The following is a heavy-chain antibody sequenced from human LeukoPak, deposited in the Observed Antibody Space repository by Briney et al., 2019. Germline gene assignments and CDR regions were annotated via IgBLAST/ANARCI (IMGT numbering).Heavy chain of an antibody. CDR3: ARDQRRWELLRYFDY. J-gene: IGHJ4*02. CDR2: ISAYNGNT. D-gene: IGHD1-26*01. V-gene: IGHV1-18*04. Sequence: ASVKVSCKASGYIFTGYYLHWVRQAPGQGLEWMGWISAYNGNTNYAQKLQGRVTMTTDTSTSTAYMELRSLRSDDTAVYYCARDQRRWELLRYFDYWGQGTLVTVSS. CDR1: GYIFTGYY.